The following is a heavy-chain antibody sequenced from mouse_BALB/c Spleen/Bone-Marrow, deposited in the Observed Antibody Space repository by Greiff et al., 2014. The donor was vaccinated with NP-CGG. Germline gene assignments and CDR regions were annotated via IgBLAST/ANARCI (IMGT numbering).Heavy chain of an antibody. Sequence: EVQRVESGAELVKPGASVKLSCTASGFNIKDTYMHWVKRRPEQGLEWIGRIDPANGNTKYDPKFQGKATITADTSPNTAYLQLSSLTSEDTAVYYCATYYYGSSWGFAYWGQGTLVTVSA. CDR3: ATYYYGSSWGFAY. CDR1: GFNIKDTY. D-gene: IGHD1-1*01. CDR2: IDPANGNT. V-gene: IGHV14-3*02. J-gene: IGHJ3*01.